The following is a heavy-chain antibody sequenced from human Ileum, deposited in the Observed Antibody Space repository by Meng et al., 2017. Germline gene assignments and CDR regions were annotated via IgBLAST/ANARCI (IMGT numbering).Heavy chain of an antibody. Sequence: VDAISMIQWAECLRQPHRNGQGRMWDRSNIGKAVYSPTLQRRGRIPLDNSNNQFSLTLNSMSAADTAMYYCARVRIRKFGLFDSWGQGTLVTVSS. CDR1: VDAISMIQW. D-gene: IGHD3-10*01. J-gene: IGHJ4*02. CDR3: ARVRIRKFGLFDS. V-gene: IGHV4-4*02. CDR2: RSNIGKA.